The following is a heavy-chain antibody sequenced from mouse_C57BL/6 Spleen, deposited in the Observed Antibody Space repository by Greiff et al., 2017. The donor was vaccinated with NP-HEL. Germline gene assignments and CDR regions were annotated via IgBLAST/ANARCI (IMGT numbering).Heavy chain of an antibody. CDR3: VRYYSKGDAMDY. Sequence: DVQLQESGGGLVQPKGSLKLSCAASGFSFNTYAMNWVRQAPGKGLEWVARIRSKSNNYATYYADSVKDRFTISRDDSESMLYLQMNNLKTEDTAMYYCVRYYSKGDAMDYWGQGTSVTVSS. CDR1: GFSFNTYA. CDR2: IRSKSNNYAT. V-gene: IGHV10-1*01. D-gene: IGHD2-5*01. J-gene: IGHJ4*01.